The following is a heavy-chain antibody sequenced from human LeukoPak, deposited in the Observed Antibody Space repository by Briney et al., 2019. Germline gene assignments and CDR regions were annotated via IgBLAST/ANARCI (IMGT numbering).Heavy chain of an antibody. CDR2: IKQDGSEK. CDR3: AREGIVAYYFDY. J-gene: IGHJ4*02. CDR1: GFAFSSYW. D-gene: IGHD2-15*01. V-gene: IGHV3-7*01. Sequence: GGSLRLSCTASGFAFSSYWMSWVRQAPGRGLEWVANIKQDGSEKHYVDSVKGRFTISRDNAKNSLYLQMNSLRAEDTAVYYCAREGIVAYYFDYWGQGTLVTVSS.